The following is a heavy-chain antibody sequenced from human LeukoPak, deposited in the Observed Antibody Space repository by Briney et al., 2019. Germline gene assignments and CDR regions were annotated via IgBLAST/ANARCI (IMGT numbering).Heavy chain of an antibody. CDR3: ARASYTSSWTPSPKLDY. CDR1: GGSISSSSYY. V-gene: IGHV4-39*07. J-gene: IGHJ4*02. D-gene: IGHD6-13*01. CDR2: IYYSGST. Sequence: SETLSLTCTVSGGSISSSSYYWGWIRQPPGKGLEWIGSIYYSGSTYYNPSLKSRVTILIDTSKNQFSLKLSSVTAADTAVYFCARASYTSSWTPSPKLDYWGQGVLVTVSS.